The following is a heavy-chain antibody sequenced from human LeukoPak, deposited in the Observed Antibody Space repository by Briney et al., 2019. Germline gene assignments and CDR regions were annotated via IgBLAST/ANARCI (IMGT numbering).Heavy chain of an antibody. Sequence: SETLSLTCTVSGGSISSYYWSWIRQPPGKGLEWIGYIYYSGSTSYNPSLKSRVTISVDTSKNQFSLKLSSVTAADTAVYYCATSLGSYGVNFDYWGQGTLVTVSS. CDR1: GGSISSYY. D-gene: IGHD1-26*01. CDR2: IYYSGST. CDR3: ATSLGSYGVNFDY. V-gene: IGHV4-59*01. J-gene: IGHJ4*02.